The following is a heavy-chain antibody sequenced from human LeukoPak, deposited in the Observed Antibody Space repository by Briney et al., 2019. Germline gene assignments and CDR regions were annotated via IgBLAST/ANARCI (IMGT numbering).Heavy chain of an antibody. CDR3: GEAPHAYYSDSSGYLDY. V-gene: IGHV1-2*02. J-gene: IGHJ4*02. CDR1: GGASFGCY. Sequence: ALFLSRAAGGASFGCYFRWWRRDPAGGGVGWGGVIHNSGGTNYDQKFQGRVTMTGDTSISTSYLKRGRVSSEDTAVYYCGEAPHAYYSDSSGYLDYWGPGPLVTVSS. CDR2: VIHNSGGT. D-gene: IGHD3-22*01.